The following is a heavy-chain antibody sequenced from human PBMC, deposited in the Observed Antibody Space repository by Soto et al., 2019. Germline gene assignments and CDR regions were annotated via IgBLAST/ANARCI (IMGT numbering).Heavy chain of an antibody. J-gene: IGHJ4*02. V-gene: IGHV3-15*01. D-gene: IGHD2-2*01. CDR3: TAGGYCSSSSCY. CDR2: IKTKTDGGTI. Sequence: GGSLRLSCAVSGLPFSNAWMSWVRQAPGKGLEWVGRIKTKTDGGTIDYAAPVKGRFTISRDDSKNMLFLQMNSLKIEDTAVYYCTAGGYCSSSSCYWGQGTLVTVSS. CDR1: GLPFSNAW.